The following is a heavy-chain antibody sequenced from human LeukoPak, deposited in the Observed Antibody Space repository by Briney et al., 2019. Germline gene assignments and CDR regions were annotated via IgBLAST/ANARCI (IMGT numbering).Heavy chain of an antibody. J-gene: IGHJ4*02. CDR1: GFTFSSYA. V-gene: IGHV3-23*01. D-gene: IGHD1-1*01. Sequence: GGTLRLSCVASGFTFSSYAVSWFRQAPGKGLEWVSTVGRSGVDTYYADSVRGRFTISKDSSKNTLQMNSLSAEDTAIYYCVKHSGGVYGNSDSWGQGILVTVSS. CDR3: VKHSGGVYGNSDS. CDR2: VGRSGVDT.